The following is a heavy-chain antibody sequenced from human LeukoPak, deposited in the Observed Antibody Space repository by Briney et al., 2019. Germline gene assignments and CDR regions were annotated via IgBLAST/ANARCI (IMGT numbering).Heavy chain of an antibody. Sequence: SVKISCKASGGTFSSYAISWVRHAPGQGLEWMGRIIPIFGIANYAQKFQGRVTITADKSTSTAYMELSSLRSEDTAVYYCARERYPILDYYYYGMDVWGQGTTVTVSS. CDR3: ARERYPILDYYYYGMDV. D-gene: IGHD1-14*01. CDR2: IIPIFGIA. J-gene: IGHJ6*02. CDR1: GGTFSSYA. V-gene: IGHV1-69*04.